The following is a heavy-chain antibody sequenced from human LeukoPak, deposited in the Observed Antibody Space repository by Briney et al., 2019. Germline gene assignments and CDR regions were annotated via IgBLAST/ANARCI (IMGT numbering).Heavy chain of an antibody. J-gene: IGHJ4*02. V-gene: IGHV3-48*03. Sequence: GGSLRLSCAASGFTLRSYEMNWVRQAPGKGLEWVSYISGSGNTIYYADSVKGRFTISRDDAKNSLSLQMNSLRAEDTAVYYCARSPRYCSGGNCFSREFDYWGQGTLVTVSS. CDR1: GFTLRSYE. CDR3: ARSPRYCSGGNCFSREFDY. D-gene: IGHD2-15*01. CDR2: ISGSGNTI.